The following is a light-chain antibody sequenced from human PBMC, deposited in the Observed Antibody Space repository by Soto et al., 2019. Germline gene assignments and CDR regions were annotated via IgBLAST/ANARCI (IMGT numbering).Light chain of an antibody. CDR3: QQYNNWPPWT. CDR1: QSLNSL. J-gene: IGKJ1*01. CDR2: DAS. Sequence: IPLTHSPSTLSASCLYRFTINCGSSQSLNSLLAWYQQKPGRAPKLLIYDASTLESGVPSRFSGSGSGTEFTLTISSLQSEDFAVYYCQQYNNWPPWTFGQGTKVDI. V-gene: IGKV1-5*01.